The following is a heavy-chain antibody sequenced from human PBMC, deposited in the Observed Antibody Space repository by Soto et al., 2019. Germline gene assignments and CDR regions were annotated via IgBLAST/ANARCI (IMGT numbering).Heavy chain of an antibody. J-gene: IGHJ6*02. D-gene: IGHD3-10*01. CDR3: ARHRVCGMEV. CDR1: GYSFPHHF. V-gene: IGHV5-51*01. CDR2: IYPGDSDT. Sequence: PGESLKISCKGSGYSFPHHFIALLRQIPGKGLEWMGIIYPGDSDTRYSPSFQGQVTISADKSIRTAYLQWSSLKASDTAMYYCARHRVCGMEVWGQGTTVTVSS.